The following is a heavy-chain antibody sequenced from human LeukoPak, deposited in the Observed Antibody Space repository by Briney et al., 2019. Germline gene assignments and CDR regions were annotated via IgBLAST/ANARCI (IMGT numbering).Heavy chain of an antibody. CDR3: TRHPRHFDVLTRRDYYYYMDV. CDR2: IIPIFGTA. D-gene: IGHD3-9*01. V-gene: IGHV1-69*06. J-gene: IGHJ6*03. Sequence: GASVKVSCKASGGTFSSYAISWVRQAPGQGLEWMGGIIPIFGTANYAQKFQGRVTITADKSTSTAYMELSSLRSEDTAVYYCTRHPRHFDVLTRRDYYYYMDVWGKGTTVTVSS. CDR1: GGTFSSYA.